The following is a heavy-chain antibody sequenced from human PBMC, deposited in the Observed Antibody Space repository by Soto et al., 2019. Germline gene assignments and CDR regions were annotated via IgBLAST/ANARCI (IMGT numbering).Heavy chain of an antibody. D-gene: IGHD3-3*01. Sequence: SETLSLTCTVSGGSISSYYWSWIRQPPGKGLEWIGYIYYSGSTNYNPSLKSRVTISVDTSKNQFSLKLSSVTAADTAVYYCARASGMIPSRPIGVARRGFWFDPWGQGTLVTVSS. V-gene: IGHV4-59*01. CDR1: GGSISSYY. CDR2: IYYSGST. J-gene: IGHJ5*02. CDR3: ARASGMIPSRPIGVARRGFWFDP.